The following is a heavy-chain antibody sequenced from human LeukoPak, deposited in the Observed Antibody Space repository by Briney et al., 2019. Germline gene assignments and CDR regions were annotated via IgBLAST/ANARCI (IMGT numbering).Heavy chain of an antibody. CDR2: ISGSGGST. CDR1: GFTFSSYG. CDR3: AKDKFGSYDILTGYYNHAFDI. V-gene: IGHV3-23*01. J-gene: IGHJ3*02. Sequence: GGSLRLSCAASGFTFSSYGMSWVRQAPGKGLEWVSAISGSGGSTYYADSVKGRFTISRDNSKNTLYLQMNSLRAEDTAVYYCAKDKFGSYDILTGYYNHAFDIWGQGTMVTVSS. D-gene: IGHD3-9*01.